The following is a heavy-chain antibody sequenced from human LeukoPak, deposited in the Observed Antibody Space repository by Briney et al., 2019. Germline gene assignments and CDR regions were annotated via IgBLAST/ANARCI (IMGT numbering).Heavy chain of an antibody. J-gene: IGHJ3*02. Sequence: SETLSLTCTVSGGSISSSSYYWGWIRQPPGKGLEWIGSIYYSGSTYYNPSLKSRVTISVDTSRNQFSLKLWSVTAADTAVYYCARDREYGDTRAFDIWGQGTMVTVSS. D-gene: IGHD4-17*01. CDR3: ARDREYGDTRAFDI. CDR1: GGSISSSSYY. V-gene: IGHV4-39*07. CDR2: IYYSGST.